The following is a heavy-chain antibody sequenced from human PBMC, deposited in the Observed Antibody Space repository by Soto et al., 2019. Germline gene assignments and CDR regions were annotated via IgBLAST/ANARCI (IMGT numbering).Heavy chain of an antibody. D-gene: IGHD6-19*01. Sequence: PSETLSLTCAVYGGSFSPYFWSWIRQPPGKGLEWIGEINHSGSTNYNPSLTRRATLSADTSKNQVSLKLTSVTAADTAVYYCARLASGWQYYFFDFWGRGTPVIVSS. V-gene: IGHV4-34*01. J-gene: IGHJ2*01. CDR3: ARLASGWQYYFFDF. CDR2: INHSGST. CDR1: GGSFSPYF.